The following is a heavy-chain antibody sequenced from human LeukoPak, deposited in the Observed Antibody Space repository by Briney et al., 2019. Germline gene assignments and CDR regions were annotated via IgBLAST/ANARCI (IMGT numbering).Heavy chain of an antibody. CDR1: GGSISSSNW. CDR2: IYHSGST. CDR3: AGPQGGIAAAGGFDY. D-gene: IGHD6-13*01. V-gene: IGHV4-4*02. J-gene: IGHJ4*02. Sequence: SETLSLTCAVSGGSISSSNWWSWVRQPPGKGLEWIGEIYHSGSTNYNPSLKSRVTISVDKSKNQFSLKLSSVTAADTPVYYCAGPQGGIAAAGGFDYWGQGTLVTVSS.